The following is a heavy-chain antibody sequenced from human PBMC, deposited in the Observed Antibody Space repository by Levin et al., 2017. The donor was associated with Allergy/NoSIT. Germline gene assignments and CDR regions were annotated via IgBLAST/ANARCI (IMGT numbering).Heavy chain of an antibody. V-gene: IGHV3-21*01. CDR2: ISSSSSYI. J-gene: IGHJ1*01. D-gene: IGHD6-19*01. CDR3: ARDPFAVAGTEYFQH. CDR1: GFTFSSYS. Sequence: SCAASGFTFSSYSMNWVRQAPGKGLEWVSSISSSSSYIYYADSVKGRFTISRDNAKNSLYLQMNSLRAEDTAVYYCARDPFAVAGTEYFQHWGQGTLVTVSS.